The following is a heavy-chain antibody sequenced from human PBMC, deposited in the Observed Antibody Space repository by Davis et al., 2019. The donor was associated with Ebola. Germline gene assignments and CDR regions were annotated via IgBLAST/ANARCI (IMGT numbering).Heavy chain of an antibody. D-gene: IGHD3-10*01. CDR2: IYYSGST. J-gene: IGHJ5*01. CDR3: ARSNYGSGSYDS. CDR1: GGSISSYY. V-gene: IGHV4-59*01. Sequence: SETLSLTCTVSGGSISSYYWSWIRQPSGKGLEWIGYIYYSGSTNYNPSLKSRVTISVDTSKNQFSLKLNSVTAADTAVFYCARSNYGSGSYDSWGQGALVTVSS.